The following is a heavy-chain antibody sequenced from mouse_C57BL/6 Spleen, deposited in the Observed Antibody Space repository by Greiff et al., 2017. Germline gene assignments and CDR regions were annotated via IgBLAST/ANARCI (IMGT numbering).Heavy chain of an antibody. D-gene: IGHD2-3*01. J-gene: IGHJ2*01. CDR3: ARRETHDYYDY. Sequence: QVQLQQSGPELVKPGASVKISCKASGYAFSSSWMNWVKQRPGQGLEWIGRIYPGDGDTNYNGKFKGKATLTADKSSSTAYMHLSSLTSEDSAVDICARRETHDYYDYWGQVTTLTVST. CDR1: GYAFSSSW. CDR2: IYPGDGDT. V-gene: IGHV1-82*01.